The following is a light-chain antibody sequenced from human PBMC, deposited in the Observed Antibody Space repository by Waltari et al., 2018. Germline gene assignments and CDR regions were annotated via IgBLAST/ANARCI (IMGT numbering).Light chain of an antibody. CDR1: ISNIGTHH. CDR3: ATRDEGPTVV. CDR2: LTH. J-gene: IGLJ2*01. Sequence: QSVLTQPPSASGTPGQSVTISSSGSISNIGTHHVYWYQQLPGQAPKLLIYLTHQRPSGVPDRFSASKSGTSASLAISGLRFEDEADYYCATRDEGPTVVFGGGTKLTVL. V-gene: IGLV1-47*01.